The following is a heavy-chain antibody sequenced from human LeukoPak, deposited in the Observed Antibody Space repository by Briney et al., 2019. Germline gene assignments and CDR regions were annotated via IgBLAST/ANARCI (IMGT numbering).Heavy chain of an antibody. J-gene: IGHJ4*02. CDR1: GGSISSYY. D-gene: IGHD3-3*01. Sequence: SETLSLTCTVSGGSISSYYWSWLRQPAGKGLEWIGRIYTSGSTNYNPSLKSRVTMSVDTSKNQFSLKLSSMTAADTAVYYCARSLYDFWSGYYPLGYWGQGTLVTVSS. CDR2: IYTSGST. CDR3: ARSLYDFWSGYYPLGY. V-gene: IGHV4-4*07.